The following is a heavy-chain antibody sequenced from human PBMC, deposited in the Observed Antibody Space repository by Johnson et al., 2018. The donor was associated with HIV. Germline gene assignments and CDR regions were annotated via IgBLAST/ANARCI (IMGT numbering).Heavy chain of an antibody. Sequence: VLLVESGGGVVQSGRSLRLSCAASGFTFSGSAMHWVRQASGKGLEWVGRIRSKANSYATAYAASVKGRFTISRDDSKNTLYLQMNSLRAEDTAVYYCAKVYSSSVPAPGIWGQGTMVTVSS. V-gene: IGHV3-73*01. CDR2: IRSKANSYAT. J-gene: IGHJ3*02. CDR1: GFTFSGSA. D-gene: IGHD6-6*01. CDR3: AKVYSSSVPAPGI.